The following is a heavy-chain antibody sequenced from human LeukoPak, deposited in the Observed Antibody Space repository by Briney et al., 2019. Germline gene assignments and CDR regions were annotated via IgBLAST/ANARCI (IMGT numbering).Heavy chain of an antibody. D-gene: IGHD5-12*01. CDR3: AKDRGYDLGPDY. CDR2: ISYDGSNK. J-gene: IGHJ4*02. CDR1: GFTFSSYG. V-gene: IGHV3-30*18. Sequence: GGSLRLSCAASGFTFSSYGMHWVRQAPGKGLEWVAVISYDGSNKYYADSVKGRFTISRDNSKNTLYLQMNSLRAEVTAVYYCAKDRGYDLGPDYWGQGTLVTVSS.